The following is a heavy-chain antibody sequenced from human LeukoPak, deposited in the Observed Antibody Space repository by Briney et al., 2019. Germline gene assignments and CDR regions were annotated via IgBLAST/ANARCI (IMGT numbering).Heavy chain of an antibody. CDR1: GGSISSYY. CDR2: IYYSGST. Sequence: ASETLSLTCTVSGGSISSYYWSWIRQPPGKGLEWIGYIYYSGSTNYNPSLKSRVTISVDTSKNQFSLKLSSVTAADTAVYYCARGRSNYYGMDVWGQGTTVTVSS. J-gene: IGHJ6*02. CDR3: ARGRSNYYGMDV. D-gene: IGHD1-26*01. V-gene: IGHV4-59*01.